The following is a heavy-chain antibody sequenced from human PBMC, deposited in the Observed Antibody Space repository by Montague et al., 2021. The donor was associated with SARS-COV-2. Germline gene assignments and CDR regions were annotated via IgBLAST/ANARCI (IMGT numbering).Heavy chain of an antibody. CDR1: GYTFTSYA. J-gene: IGHJ4*02. Sequence: SVKVSCKASGYTFTSYAMHWVRQAPGQRLEWMGWINAGNGNTKYLQKFQGRVTITRDTSASTAYMELSSLRSEDTAVYYCARLEGRTTWLGFDYWGQGTLVTVSS. CDR3: ARLEGRTTWLGFDY. V-gene: IGHV1-3*01. D-gene: IGHD2/OR15-2a*01. CDR2: INAGNGNT.